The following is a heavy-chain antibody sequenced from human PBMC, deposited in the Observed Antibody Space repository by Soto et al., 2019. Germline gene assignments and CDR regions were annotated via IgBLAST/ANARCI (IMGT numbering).Heavy chain of an antibody. J-gene: IGHJ4*02. CDR3: ARGLRSVLDY. D-gene: IGHD6-6*01. V-gene: IGHV3-33*01. CDR1: EFTFRNFG. CDR2: ISNDENIK. Sequence: GGSLRLSCVASEFTFRNFGMHWVRQAPGKGLEWVAVISNDENIKQYADSVRGRFAIARDNSKNTLYLQVTSLRAEDTAIYYCARGLRSVLDYWGQGALVTVSS.